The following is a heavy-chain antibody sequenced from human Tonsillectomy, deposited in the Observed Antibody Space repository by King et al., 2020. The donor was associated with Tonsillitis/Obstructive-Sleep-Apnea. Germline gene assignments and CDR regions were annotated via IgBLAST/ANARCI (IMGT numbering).Heavy chain of an antibody. D-gene: IGHD2-2*01. CDR2: ISCSGGST. Sequence: VQLVESGGGLVQPGGSLRLSCAASGFTFSTYAMSWVRQAPGWGLEWVSGISCSGGSTDYADSVKGRFTISRDNSKNTLYLQMNSLRAEDTAVYYCAKRISSASTIDCWGQGTLVTVSS. J-gene: IGHJ4*02. CDR1: GFTFSTYA. V-gene: IGHV3-23*04. CDR3: AKRISSASTIDC.